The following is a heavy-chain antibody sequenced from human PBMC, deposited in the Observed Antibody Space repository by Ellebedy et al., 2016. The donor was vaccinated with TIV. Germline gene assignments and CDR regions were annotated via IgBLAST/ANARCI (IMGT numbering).Heavy chain of an antibody. V-gene: IGHV4-59*01. CDR3: ARTFTETLGGSTTHWVLDY. CDR1: GVSISGNH. D-gene: IGHD2/OR15-2a*01. J-gene: IGHJ4*02. Sequence: GSLRLSCTVSGVSISGNHWSWIRKPPGKGLEWIGYISDSENTNYNPSLKSRVTISVDMSNNQFSLKLNSVTAADTAVYYCARTFTETLGGSTTHWVLDYWGQGTLVTASS. CDR2: ISDSENT.